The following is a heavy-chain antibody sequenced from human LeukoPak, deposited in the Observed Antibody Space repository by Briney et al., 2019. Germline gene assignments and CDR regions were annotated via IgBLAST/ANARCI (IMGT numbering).Heavy chain of an antibody. Sequence: ASVKVSCKASGGTFSSYAISWVRQAPGQGLEWMGRIIPILGIANYAQKFQGRVTITADKSTSTAYMELSSLRSEDTALYYCTIDTLPNWDDAFDIWGQGTMITVSS. D-gene: IGHD7-27*01. CDR3: TIDTLPNWDDAFDI. CDR1: GGTFSSYA. CDR2: IIPILGIA. V-gene: IGHV1-69*04. J-gene: IGHJ3*02.